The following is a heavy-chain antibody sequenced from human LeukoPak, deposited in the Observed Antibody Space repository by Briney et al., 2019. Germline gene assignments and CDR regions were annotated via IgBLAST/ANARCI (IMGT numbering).Heavy chain of an antibody. CDR2: ISSYNGNT. J-gene: IGHJ4*02. D-gene: IGHD5-12*01. CDR1: GYTFTSHV. CDR3: ARWSGSGDDSNYFDY. Sequence: ASVKVSCKASGYTFTSHVINWVRQAPGQGLEWMGWISSYNGNTYYAQNFQGRVTLTTDTFTSTAYMELRSLTSDDTAVYFCARWSGSGDDSNYFDYWGQGTLVTVSS. V-gene: IGHV1-18*01.